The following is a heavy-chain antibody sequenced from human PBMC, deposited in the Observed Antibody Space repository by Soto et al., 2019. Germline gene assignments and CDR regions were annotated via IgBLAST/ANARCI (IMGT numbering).Heavy chain of an antibody. CDR3: ARDQQRIAVAGTRWFDP. D-gene: IGHD6-19*01. J-gene: IGHJ5*02. CDR2: INPSGGST. Sequence: QVQLVQSGAEVKKPGASVKVSCKASGYTFTSYYMHWVRQAPGQGLEWMGIINPSGGSTSYARKFQGRVTMTRDTSTSTVYMELSSLRSEDTAVYYCARDQQRIAVAGTRWFDPGGQGTLVTVSS. CDR1: GYTFTSYY. V-gene: IGHV1-46*01.